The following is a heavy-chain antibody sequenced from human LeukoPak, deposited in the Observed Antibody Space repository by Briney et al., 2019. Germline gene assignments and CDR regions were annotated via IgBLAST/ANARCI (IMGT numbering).Heavy chain of an antibody. V-gene: IGHV1-2*02. CDR1: GYTFSGSY. D-gene: IGHD4-11*01. CDR2: INPNSGGT. Sequence: GASVKVSCKASGYTFSGSYMHWVRQAPGQGPEWMGWINPNSGGTNYAQKFQGRVTMTRDTSIRTAYMELSRLRSDDTAVYYCARATVTTITWDYYYYYMGVWGKGTTVTVSS. J-gene: IGHJ6*03. CDR3: ARATVTTITWDYYYYYMGV.